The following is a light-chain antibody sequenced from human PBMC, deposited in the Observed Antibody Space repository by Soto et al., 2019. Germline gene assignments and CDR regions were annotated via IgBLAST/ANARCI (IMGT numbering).Light chain of an antibody. V-gene: IGLV2-14*01. CDR1: SSDVGGYNY. CDR3: SSYTGSSTAV. CDR2: EVS. J-gene: IGLJ7*01. Sequence: QSALTQPASVSGSPGQSITISCTGTSSDVGGYNYVSWYQQHPGKAPKLMIYEVSNRPSGVSNRFSGSKSGNTASLTISGLQAEDEADYSCSSYTGSSTAVFGGGTQLTVL.